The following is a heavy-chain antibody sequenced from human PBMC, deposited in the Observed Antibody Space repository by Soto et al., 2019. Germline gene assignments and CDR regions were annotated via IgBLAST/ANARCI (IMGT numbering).Heavy chain of an antibody. D-gene: IGHD5-12*01. V-gene: IGHV5-51*01. CDR1: GYSFTSYW. CDR2: IYPGDSDT. Sequence: PGESLKISCKGSGYSFTSYWISWVRQMPGKGLEWMGIIYPGDSDTRYSPSFQGQVAISADKSISTAYLQWSSLKASDTAMYYCARDAYSNSWAFDFWGQGTLVTVSS. CDR3: ARDAYSNSWAFDF. J-gene: IGHJ5*01.